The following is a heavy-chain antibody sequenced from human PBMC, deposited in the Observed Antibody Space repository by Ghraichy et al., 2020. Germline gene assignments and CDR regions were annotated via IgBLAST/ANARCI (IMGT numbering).Heavy chain of an antibody. CDR2: ISGSGGST. V-gene: IGHV3-23*01. J-gene: IGHJ4*02. Sequence: GGSLRLSCAASGFTFSSYAMSWVRQAPGKGLEWVSAISGSGGSTYYADSVKGRFTISRDNSKNTLYLQMNSLRAEDTAVYYCAKDHSKVDTAMGFDYWGQGTLVTVSS. CDR1: GFTFSSYA. D-gene: IGHD5-18*01. CDR3: AKDHSKVDTAMGFDY.